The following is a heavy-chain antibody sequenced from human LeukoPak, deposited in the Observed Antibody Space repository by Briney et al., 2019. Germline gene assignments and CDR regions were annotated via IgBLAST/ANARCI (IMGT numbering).Heavy chain of an antibody. CDR2: INQDGSGE. V-gene: IGHV3-7*01. Sequence: PGGSLRLSCAASRFTFSNYWMSWVRQAPGKGLEWVAHINQDGSGEHYMDSVKARFIISRDNAKNSLSLQMDSLRAEDTAVYYCVRDGGVSGYDLLDYWGQGTLVTVSS. J-gene: IGHJ4*02. CDR3: VRDGGVSGYDLLDY. CDR1: RFTFSNYW. D-gene: IGHD5-12*01.